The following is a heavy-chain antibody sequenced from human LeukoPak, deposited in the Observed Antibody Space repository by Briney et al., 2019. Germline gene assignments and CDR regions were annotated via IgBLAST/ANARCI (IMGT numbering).Heavy chain of an antibody. CDR3: APGGGTGRFDY. CDR2: IKSKTDGGTT. J-gene: IGHJ4*02. D-gene: IGHD1-1*01. Sequence: PGGSLRLSCAASGFTFSNAWMSWVRQAPGKGLEWVGRIKSKTDGGTTDYAAPVKGRFTISRDDSKNTLYLQMNSLKTEDTGVYYCAPGGGTGRFDYWGQGTLVTVSS. V-gene: IGHV3-15*01. CDR1: GFTFSNAW.